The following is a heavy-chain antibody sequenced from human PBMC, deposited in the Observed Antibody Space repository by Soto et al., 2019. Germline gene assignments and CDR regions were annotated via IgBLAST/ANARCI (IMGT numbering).Heavy chain of an antibody. CDR3: ASDLYGDYAKDS. V-gene: IGHV3-48*01. J-gene: IGHJ4*02. CDR1: GFTFNNHN. CDR2: ISSRSLTI. D-gene: IGHD4-17*01. Sequence: EVQLVESGGGLVQPGGSLRLSCAASGFTFNNHNMNWVRQAPGKGLEWVSFISSRSLTIYYADSVKGRFTISRDNNKNSLYLQMNSLRAEDMAVYYCASDLYGDYAKDSWGQGTLVTVSS.